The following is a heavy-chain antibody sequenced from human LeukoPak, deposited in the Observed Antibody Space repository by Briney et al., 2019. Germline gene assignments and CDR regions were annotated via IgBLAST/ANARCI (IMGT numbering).Heavy chain of an antibody. CDR3: ARDQTPQITGYNYGMDV. D-gene: IGHD1-1*01. CDR1: GFTLSSYS. J-gene: IGHJ6*02. V-gene: IGHV3-21*06. CDR2: ISISGNYI. Sequence: GGSLRLSCAASGFTLSSYSTNWVRQAPGKGLEWVSSISISGNYIYYADSVKGRFTISRDNARNSLYLQMNSLRPEDTAVYYCARDQTPQITGYNYGMDVWGQGTTVTVSS.